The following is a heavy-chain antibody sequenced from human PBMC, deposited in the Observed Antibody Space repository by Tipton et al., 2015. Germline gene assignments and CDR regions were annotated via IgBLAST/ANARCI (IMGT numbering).Heavy chain of an antibody. Sequence: RSLRLSCAASGFTLSNYAMHWVRQAPGKGLEWVAVIWHDGSEKYYGDTVKGHFTISRDNSKNRVSLQMTSLRAEDTAVYYCARSRGTSGWFAFDIWGQGTMVTVSS. J-gene: IGHJ3*02. CDR3: ARSRGTSGWFAFDI. CDR2: IWHDGSEK. CDR1: GFTLSNYA. D-gene: IGHD6-19*01. V-gene: IGHV3-33*01.